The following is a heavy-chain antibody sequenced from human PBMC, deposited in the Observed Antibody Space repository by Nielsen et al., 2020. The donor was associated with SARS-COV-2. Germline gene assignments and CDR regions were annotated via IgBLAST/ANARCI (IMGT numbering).Heavy chain of an antibody. Sequence: SLKISCAASGFTFDDYAMHWVRQAPGKGLEWVSGISWNSGSIGYADSVKGRFTISRDNAKNSLYLQMISLRAEDTALYYCAKAELGIAAAGLDYWGQGTLVTVSS. CDR3: AKAELGIAAAGLDY. CDR2: ISWNSGSI. CDR1: GFTFDDYA. V-gene: IGHV3-9*01. J-gene: IGHJ4*02. D-gene: IGHD6-13*01.